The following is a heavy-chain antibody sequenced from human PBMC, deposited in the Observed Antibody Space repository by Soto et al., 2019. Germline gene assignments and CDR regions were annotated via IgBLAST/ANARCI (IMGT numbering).Heavy chain of an antibody. Sequence: QPGGSLRLSCAASGFTVNSHAMSWVRQAPGKGLEWVASISGSGDGTYYGDSVKGRFTISRDSSSSTLYLQMNNLRAEDTAVYYCARDREMVAASASYYYYYYGMDVWGQGTTVTVSS. D-gene: IGHD2-15*01. V-gene: IGHV3-23*01. CDR2: ISGSGDGT. CDR3: ARDREMVAASASYYYYYYGMDV. J-gene: IGHJ6*02. CDR1: GFTVNSHA.